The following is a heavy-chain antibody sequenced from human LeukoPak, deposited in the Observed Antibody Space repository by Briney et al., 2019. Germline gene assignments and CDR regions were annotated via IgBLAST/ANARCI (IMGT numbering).Heavy chain of an antibody. CDR2: FDPEDGER. V-gene: IGHV1-24*01. J-gene: IGHJ6*03. D-gene: IGHD3-9*01. CDR3: ATVPVDWHPYYYYYMDV. Sequence: ASVKVSCKVSGYTLTELSMHWVRQAAGKGLEWMGGFDPEDGERVYAQKFQGRVTMTEDTSTDTAYMELRSLRSEDTAVYYCATVPVDWHPYYYYYMDVWGKGTTVTVSS. CDR1: GYTLTELS.